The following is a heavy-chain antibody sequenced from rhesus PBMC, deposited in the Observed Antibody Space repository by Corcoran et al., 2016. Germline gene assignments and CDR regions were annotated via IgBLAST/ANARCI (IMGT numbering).Heavy chain of an antibody. CDR1: GGSISGGYG. CDR3: ARHVSRYFDL. CDR2: IFGSIGST. V-gene: IGHV4S7*01. Sequence: QVQLQESGPGLVKPSETLSLTCAVSGGSISGGYGWSWFRQPPGKGLECIGHIFGSIGSTYYNPSLKSRVTISRDTSKNQFSLKLSSVTAADTAVYYCARHVSRYFDLWGPGTPITISS. J-gene: IGHJ2*01.